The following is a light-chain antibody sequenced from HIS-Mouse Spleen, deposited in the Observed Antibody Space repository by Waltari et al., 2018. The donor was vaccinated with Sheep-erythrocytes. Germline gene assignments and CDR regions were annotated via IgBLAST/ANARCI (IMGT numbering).Light chain of an antibody. CDR1: QSVSSY. J-gene: IGKJ2*01. CDR3: QQRSNWYT. Sequence: EIVLTQSPATLSLSPGERATLSCRASQSVSSYLAWYQQKPGQAPRLLIYDASNRAAGIPARFSGSGSGTDFTLTISSLGPEDCAVYYCQQRSNWYTFGQGTKLEIK. CDR2: DAS. V-gene: IGKV3-11*01.